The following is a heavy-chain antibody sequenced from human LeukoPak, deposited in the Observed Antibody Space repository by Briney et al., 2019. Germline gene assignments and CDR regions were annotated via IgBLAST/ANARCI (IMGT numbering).Heavy chain of an antibody. D-gene: IGHD3-10*01. CDR1: GFTFSSYA. V-gene: IGHV3-30*04. CDR2: ISYDGSNK. CDR3: ARKNSLTYYYGSGSYYGY. J-gene: IGHJ4*02. Sequence: GGSLRLSCAASGFTFSSYAMHWVRQAPGKGLEWVAVISYDGSNKYYADSVKGRFTISRDNSKNTLYLQMNSLRAEDTAVYYCARKNSLTYYYGSGSYYGYWGQGTLVTVSS.